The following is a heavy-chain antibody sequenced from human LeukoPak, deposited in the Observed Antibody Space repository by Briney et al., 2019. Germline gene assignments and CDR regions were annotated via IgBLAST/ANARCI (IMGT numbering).Heavy chain of an antibody. CDR2: IYHSGST. V-gene: IGHV4-38-2*01. Sequence: SETLSLTCAVSGYSISSGYYWGWTRQPPGKGLEWIGIIYHSGSTYYNPSLKSRVTISVDTSKNQFSLKLSSVTAADTAVYYCARVAGTGYGYYYYYYMDVWGKGTTVTVSS. J-gene: IGHJ6*03. D-gene: IGHD6-19*01. CDR3: ARVAGTGYGYYYYYYMDV. CDR1: GYSISSGYY.